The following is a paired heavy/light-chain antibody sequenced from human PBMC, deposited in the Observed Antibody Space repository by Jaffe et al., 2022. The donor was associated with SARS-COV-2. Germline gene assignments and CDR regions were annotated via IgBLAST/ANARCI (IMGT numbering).Light chain of an antibody. J-gene: IGKJ3*01. CDR3: QQYYWAPLT. CDR1: QNILLSSNNKNY. V-gene: IGKV4-1*01. Sequence: DIVMTQSPDSLAVSLGERATINCKSSQNILLSSNNKNYLAWYQQKPGQPPKLLIYWASTRESGVPDRFSGSGSGTDFTLTISSLQAEDVAVYYCQQYYWAPLTFGPGTNVDIK. CDR2: WAS.
Heavy chain of an antibody. CDR3: TRSGDDYNFYLDY. V-gene: IGHV3-49*03. J-gene: IGHJ4*02. CDR1: GFTFGDCA. Sequence: EIQLVESGGGLVQPGRSLRLSCTVSGFTFGDCALTWFRQAPGKGLEWVGFIRAKAHDDTPQYAASVRGRFTISRDDSKGIAYLQMNSLKTEDTAVYYCTRSGDDYNFYLDYWGQGTLVTVSS. CDR2: IRAKAHDDTP. D-gene: IGHD4-4*01.